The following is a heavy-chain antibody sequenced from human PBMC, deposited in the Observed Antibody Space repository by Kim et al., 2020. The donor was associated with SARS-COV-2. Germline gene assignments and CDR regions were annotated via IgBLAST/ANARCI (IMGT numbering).Heavy chain of an antibody. J-gene: IGHJ4*02. CDR1: KFTFSNDW. CDR2: IKEDGNEK. Sequence: GGSLRLSCTASKFTFSNDWMSWVRQAPGKGLEWVAKIKEDGNEKNYVDSVKGRFTVFRDNAKNSLYLQMDSLRVEDTAFYYCVRGSGWYPDWGQGTLVTVSS. CDR3: VRGSGWYPD. D-gene: IGHD6-19*01. V-gene: IGHV3-7*03.